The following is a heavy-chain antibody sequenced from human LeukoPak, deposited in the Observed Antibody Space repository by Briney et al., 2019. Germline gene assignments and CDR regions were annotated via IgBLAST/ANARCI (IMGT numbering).Heavy chain of an antibody. Sequence: GGSLRLSCAASGFTFDTYGMHWVRQAPGKGLEWVAVISHDGVDKYYADSVKGRFTISRDNSKNTVYLQMNSLRAEDTAVYYCARITTTRRTSYYLDYWGQGTLVTVSS. J-gene: IGHJ4*02. D-gene: IGHD1-14*01. CDR2: ISHDGVDK. CDR3: ARITTTRRTSYYLDY. V-gene: IGHV3-30*03. CDR1: GFTFDTYG.